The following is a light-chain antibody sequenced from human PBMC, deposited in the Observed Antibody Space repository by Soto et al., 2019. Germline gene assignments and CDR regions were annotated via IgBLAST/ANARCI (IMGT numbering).Light chain of an antibody. CDR3: SSYTIISPLV. Sequence: QSALTQPASVSGSPGQSITISCTGTSRDVANYNYLSWYQQHPGKAPKLIIYDVSNRPSGVSNRFSGSKSGNTASLTISGLQAEDEADYYCSSYTIISPLVFGGGTKLTVL. CDR2: DVS. CDR1: SRDVANYNY. J-gene: IGLJ2*01. V-gene: IGLV2-14*03.